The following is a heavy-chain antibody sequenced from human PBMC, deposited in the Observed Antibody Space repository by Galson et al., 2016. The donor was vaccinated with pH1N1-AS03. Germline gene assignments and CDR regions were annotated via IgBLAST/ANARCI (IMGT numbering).Heavy chain of an antibody. CDR1: RFTFSSYG. Sequence: SLRLSCAASRFTFSSYGMNWVRQAPGKGLEWLSYISSSSNTIYYAYSVKGRFTISRDYGKNSLYLQMNGLRAEDTAVYYCAREGKNRFRDYYYMDVWGKGTTVTVSS. J-gene: IGHJ6*03. CDR2: ISSSSNTI. CDR3: AREGKNRFRDYYYMDV. V-gene: IGHV3-48*01. D-gene: IGHD2/OR15-2a*01.